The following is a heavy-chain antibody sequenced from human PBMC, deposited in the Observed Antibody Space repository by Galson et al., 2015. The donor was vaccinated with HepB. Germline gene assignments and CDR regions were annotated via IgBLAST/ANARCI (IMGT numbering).Heavy chain of an antibody. V-gene: IGHV3-30-3*01. CDR3: SRESPAYGDSQDY. J-gene: IGHJ4*02. D-gene: IGHD4-17*01. CDR2: ISFDAINE. Sequence: SLRLSCAASGFAFSSYAMHWVRQAPGRGLEWVALISFDAINEYYADSVKGRFTISRDNSKDTLYLQMNSLRSEDTAVYYCSRESPAYGDSQDYWGQGILVTVSS. CDR1: GFAFSSYA.